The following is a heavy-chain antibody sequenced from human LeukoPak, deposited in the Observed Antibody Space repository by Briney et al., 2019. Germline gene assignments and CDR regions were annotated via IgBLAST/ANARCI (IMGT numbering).Heavy chain of an antibody. CDR3: ARGGYYCSSASCYAWFDP. CDR1: GDPITSYY. D-gene: IGHD2-2*01. J-gene: IGHJ5*02. Sequence: SETLSLTCTVSGDPITSYYWSWIRQPAGKALEWIGRISSGGTTKYNPSLSSRVTMSVDASKNQFSLKLNSVTAADTAVYYCARGGYYCSSASCYAWFDPWGQGTLVTVSS. V-gene: IGHV4-4*07. CDR2: ISSGGTT.